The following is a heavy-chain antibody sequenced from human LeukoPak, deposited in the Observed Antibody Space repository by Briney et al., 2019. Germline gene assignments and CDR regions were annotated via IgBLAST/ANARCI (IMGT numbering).Heavy chain of an antibody. CDR1: GGSISSSSYY. V-gene: IGHV4-39*01. CDR2: IYYSGST. Sequence: PSETLSLTCIVSGGSISSSSYYWGWIRQPPGKGLEWIGSIYYSGSTYYKPSLKSRVTISVDTSKNQFSLKLSSVTATDTAAYYCASQGGGISGHYYYYWGQGTLVTVSS. J-gene: IGHJ4*02. D-gene: IGHD3-22*01. CDR3: ASQGGGISGHYYYY.